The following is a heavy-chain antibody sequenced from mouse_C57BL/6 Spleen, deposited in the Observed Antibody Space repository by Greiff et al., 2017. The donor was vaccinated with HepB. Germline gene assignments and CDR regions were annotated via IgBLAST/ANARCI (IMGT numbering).Heavy chain of an antibody. CDR1: GYTFTSYW. V-gene: IGHV1-64*01. Sequence: QVQLQQSGAELVKPGASVKLSCKASGYTFTSYWMHWVKQRPGQGLEWIGMIHPNSGSTNYNEKFKSKATLTVDKSSSTAYMQLSSLTSEDSAVYYCARSYYGSSSWFAYWGQGTLVTVSA. J-gene: IGHJ3*01. CDR2: IHPNSGST. D-gene: IGHD1-1*01. CDR3: ARSYYGSSSWFAY.